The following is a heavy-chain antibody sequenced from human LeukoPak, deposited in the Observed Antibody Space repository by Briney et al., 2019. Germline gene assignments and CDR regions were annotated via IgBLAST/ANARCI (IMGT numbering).Heavy chain of an antibody. CDR3: ARELRGSFFDWKVINGGDCYFDY. V-gene: IGHV3-23*01. Sequence: QPGGSLRLSCAASGFTFSSYAMSWVRQAPGKGLEWVSAISGSGGSTYYADSVKGRFTISRDNSKNTLYLQMNSLRAEDTALYYCARELRGSFFDWKVINGGDCYFDYWGQGALVTVSS. D-gene: IGHD2-21*02. CDR2: ISGSGGST. CDR1: GFTFSSYA. J-gene: IGHJ4*02.